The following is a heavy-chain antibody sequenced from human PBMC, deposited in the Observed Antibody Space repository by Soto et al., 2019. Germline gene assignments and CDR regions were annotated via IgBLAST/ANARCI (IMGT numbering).Heavy chain of an antibody. V-gene: IGHV3-7*03. Sequence: EVQLVESGGDLVQPGGSLRLSCAASEFTFRNYWMTWVRQAPGKGLEWVANIKQDGSEKYYVDSVKGRFTISRDNAKNALYLQMSSLRAEDTAMYDCARGSTGSWTNYPLPLWGQGTLVIVSA. CDR1: EFTFRNYW. CDR2: IKQDGSEK. D-gene: IGHD2-2*01. J-gene: IGHJ4*02. CDR3: ARGSTGSWTNYPLPL.